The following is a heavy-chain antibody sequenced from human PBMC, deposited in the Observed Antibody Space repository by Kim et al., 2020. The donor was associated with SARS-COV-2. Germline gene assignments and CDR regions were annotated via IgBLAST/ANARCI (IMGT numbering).Heavy chain of an antibody. CDR3: AREDAARLGYSDY. J-gene: IGHJ4*02. D-gene: IGHD6-13*01. Sequence: YGDSVKGRFTIARDNAKNSLSLQMNSLRAEDTAVYYCAREDAARLGYSDYWGPGTLVTVSS. V-gene: IGHV3-21*01.